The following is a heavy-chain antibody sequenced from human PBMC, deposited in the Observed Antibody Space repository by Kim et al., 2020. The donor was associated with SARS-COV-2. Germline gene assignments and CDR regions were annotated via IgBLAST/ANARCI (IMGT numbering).Heavy chain of an antibody. V-gene: IGHV1-8*01. CDR3: ATYGDYGFDP. J-gene: IGHJ5*02. Sequence: GNAQESQGRVTMTRNTSISTAYMELSSLRSEDTAVYYCATYGDYGFDPWGQGTLVTVSS. D-gene: IGHD4-17*01.